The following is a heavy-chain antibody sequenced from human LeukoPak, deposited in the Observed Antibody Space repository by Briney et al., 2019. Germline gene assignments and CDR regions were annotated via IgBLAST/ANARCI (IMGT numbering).Heavy chain of an antibody. J-gene: IGHJ4*02. CDR3: AKDVVTPPAQFDY. Sequence: GGSLRLSCAASGFTFSNAWMSWVRQAPGKGLEWVGRIKSKTDGGTTDYAAPVKGRFTISRDDSKTTLYLQMNSLRAEDTAVYYCAKDVVTPPAQFDYWGQGTLVTVSS. CDR2: IKSKTDGGTT. V-gene: IGHV3-15*01. CDR1: GFTFSNAW. D-gene: IGHD4-23*01.